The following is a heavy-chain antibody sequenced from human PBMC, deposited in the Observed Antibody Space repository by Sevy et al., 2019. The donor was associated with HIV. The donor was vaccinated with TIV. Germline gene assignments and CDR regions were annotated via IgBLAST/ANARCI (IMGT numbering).Heavy chain of an antibody. CDR1: GYTFTSYG. D-gene: IGHD3-3*01. V-gene: IGHV1-18*01. CDR2: ISAYNGNT. CDR3: ARDAGYRFYDFWSGYYVSYYYYYGMDV. J-gene: IGHJ6*02. Sequence: ASVKVSCKASGYTFTSYGISWVRQAPGQGLEWMGWISAYNGNTNYAQKLQGRVTMTTDTSTSTAYMELRSLRSDDTAVYYCARDAGYRFYDFWSGYYVSYYYYYGMDVWGQGTTVTVSS.